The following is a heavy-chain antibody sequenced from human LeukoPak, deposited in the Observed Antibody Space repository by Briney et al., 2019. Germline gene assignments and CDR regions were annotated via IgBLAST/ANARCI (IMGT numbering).Heavy chain of an antibody. J-gene: IGHJ4*02. V-gene: IGHV2-5*01. D-gene: IGHD6-19*01. CDR3: AHRTLYTSGWFFDY. CDR2: AYWNDDK. Sequence: ESGPTLVKPTQTLTLTCTFSGFSLTTSGVGVGWIRQPPGEALEWLASAYWNDDKRYSPSLKSRLTITKDTSKNQVVLTMTNMDPVDTATYYCAHRTLYTSGWFFDYWGQGTLVTVSS. CDR1: GFSLTTSGVG.